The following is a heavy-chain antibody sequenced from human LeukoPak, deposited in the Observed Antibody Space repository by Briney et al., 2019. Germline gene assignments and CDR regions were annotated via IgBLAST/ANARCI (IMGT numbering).Heavy chain of an antibody. CDR2: ITRSSSYT. CDR3: ASGRASAGISAFDI. CDR1: GFMFSDYY. Sequence: PGGSLRLSCAASGFMFSDYYMSWIRQAPGKGLEFVSYITRSSSYTSYADSVKGRFTISRANAKNSLYLQMNSLRAEDTAVYYCASGRASAGISAFDIWGQGTLVTVSS. D-gene: IGHD6-13*01. J-gene: IGHJ3*02. V-gene: IGHV3-11*03.